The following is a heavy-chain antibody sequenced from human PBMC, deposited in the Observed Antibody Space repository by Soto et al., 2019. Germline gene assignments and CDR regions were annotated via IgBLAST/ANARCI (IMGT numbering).Heavy chain of an antibody. D-gene: IGHD3-22*01. CDR1: GGSISSYY. CDR3: ARGVAGYYYDSSGSEYGAFDI. J-gene: IGHJ3*02. Sequence: SETLSLTCTVSGGSISSYYWSWIRQPPGKGLEWIGYIYYSGSTNYDPSLKSRVTISVDTSKNQFSLKLSSVTAADTAVYYCARGVAGYYYDSSGSEYGAFDIWGQGTMVTVSS. V-gene: IGHV4-59*01. CDR2: IYYSGST.